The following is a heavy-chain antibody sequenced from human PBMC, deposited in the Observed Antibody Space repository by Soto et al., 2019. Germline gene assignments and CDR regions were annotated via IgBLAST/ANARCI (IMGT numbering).Heavy chain of an antibody. CDR3: ARDNREFDP. J-gene: IGHJ5*02. CDR2: ISSSSTYI. Sequence: EVQLVESGGGLVKPGGSLRLSCAASGFTFSSYTMSWVRQAPGKGLEWVSSISSSSTYIYYADSVKGRFTISRDNAKNSLYLQMNSLRAEDTAVYYCARDNREFDPWGQGTLVTVSS. CDR1: GFTFSSYT. V-gene: IGHV3-21*01.